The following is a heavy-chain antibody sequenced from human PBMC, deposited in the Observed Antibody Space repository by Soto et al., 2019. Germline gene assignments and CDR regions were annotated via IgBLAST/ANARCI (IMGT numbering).Heavy chain of an antibody. CDR1: GYTFTSYA. V-gene: IGHV1-3*01. J-gene: IGHJ4*02. CDR2: INAGNGNT. D-gene: IGHD3-22*01. Sequence: SVKVSFKASGYTFTSYAMHWVRQAPGQRLEWMGWINAGNGNTKYSQKFQSRVTITRDTSASTAYMELSSLRSEDTAVYYCARVPAHRYYYDSSGYYYGPDYWGQGTLVTV. CDR3: ARVPAHRYYYDSSGYYYGPDY.